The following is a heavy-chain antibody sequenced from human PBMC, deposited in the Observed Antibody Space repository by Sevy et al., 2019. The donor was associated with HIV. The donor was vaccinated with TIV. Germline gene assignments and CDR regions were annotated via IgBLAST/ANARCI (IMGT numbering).Heavy chain of an antibody. D-gene: IGHD6-13*01. V-gene: IGHV4-59*13. CDR3: ARALRYSRGVWFDP. CDR1: GGSISSYY. CDR2: IYYSGGT. Sequence: SETLSLTCTVSGGSISSYYWSWIRQPPGKGLEWIGYIYYSGGTNYNPSLKSRVTISVDTSKNQFSLKLSSVTAADTAVYYCARALRYSRGVWFDPWGQGTLVTVSS. J-gene: IGHJ5*02.